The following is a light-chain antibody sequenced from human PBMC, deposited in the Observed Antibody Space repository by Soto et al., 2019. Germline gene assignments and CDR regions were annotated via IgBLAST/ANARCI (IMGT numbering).Light chain of an antibody. CDR1: QSVSSSY. CDR3: QHYQRYPPS. CDR2: GAS. J-gene: IGKJ4*01. Sequence: EIVLTQSPSTLSLSPGERATLSCRASQSVSSSYLAWYQQKPGQAPRLLIYGASSRATGIPDRFSGSGSGTDFTLTISRLEPEDFAVYYCQHYQRYPPSFGGGTKLEIK. V-gene: IGKV3-20*01.